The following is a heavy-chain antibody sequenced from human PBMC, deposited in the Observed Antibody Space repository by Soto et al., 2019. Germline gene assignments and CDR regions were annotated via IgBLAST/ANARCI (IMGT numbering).Heavy chain of an antibody. Sequence: GSGPTLVNPTQTLTLTCTFSGFSLSTSGMCVSWIRQPPGKALEWLALIDWDDDKYYSTSLKTRLTISKDTSKNQVVLTMTNMDPVDTATYYCARSIAAARWNWFDPWGQGTLVTVSS. J-gene: IGHJ5*02. D-gene: IGHD6-13*01. CDR2: IDWDDDK. CDR3: ARSIAAARWNWFDP. V-gene: IGHV2-70*01. CDR1: GFSLSTSGMC.